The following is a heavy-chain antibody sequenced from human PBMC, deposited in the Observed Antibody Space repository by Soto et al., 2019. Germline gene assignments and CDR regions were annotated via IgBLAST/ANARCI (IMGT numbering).Heavy chain of an antibody. J-gene: IGHJ4*02. CDR3: ASGWLQQSPPFDY. V-gene: IGHV1-69*05. CDR1: GGTFSSYA. CDR2: IIPIFGTA. Sequence: QVQLVQSGAEVKKPGSSVKVSCKASGGTFSSYAISWVRQAPGQGLEWMGGIIPIFGTANYAQKFQGRVTXTXDXXTSTAYMELSSLRSEDTAVYYCASGWLQQSPPFDYWGQGTLVTVSS. D-gene: IGHD5-12*01.